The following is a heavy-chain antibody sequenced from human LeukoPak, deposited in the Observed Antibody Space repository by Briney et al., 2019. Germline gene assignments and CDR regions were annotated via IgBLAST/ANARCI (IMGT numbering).Heavy chain of an antibody. CDR3: ARDGPGTGTTSYLDS. J-gene: IGHJ4*02. D-gene: IGHD1-7*01. V-gene: IGHV3-21*01. Sequence: GGSLRLSCAASGFTFNIYTMNWVRQAPGKGLEGVSSISSTSTYIYYADSLKGRFTISRDNAKNSLYLQMNNLSAEDMAVYYCARDGPGTGTTSYLDSWGQGTLVTVSS. CDR1: GFTFNIYT. CDR2: ISSTSTYI.